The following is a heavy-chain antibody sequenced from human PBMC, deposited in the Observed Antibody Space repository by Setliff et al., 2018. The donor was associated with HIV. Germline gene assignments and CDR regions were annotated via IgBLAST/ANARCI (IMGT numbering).Heavy chain of an antibody. V-gene: IGHV4-34*01. CDR1: GGPLSGYC. J-gene: IGHJ1*01. Sequence: SETLSLTCGLYGGPLSGYCWTWIRQSPEKGLEWIGEINDSGDIKYNPSLMSRLSMSVEKSKNEFSLKVTSLTAADTAVYFCTRGPARRYPGSTVYGLWGQGTPVTVSS. D-gene: IGHD1-26*01. CDR3: TRGPARRYPGSTVYGL. CDR2: INDSGDI.